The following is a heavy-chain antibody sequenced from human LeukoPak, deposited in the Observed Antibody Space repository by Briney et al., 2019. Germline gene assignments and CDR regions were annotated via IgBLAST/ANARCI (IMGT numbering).Heavy chain of an antibody. D-gene: IGHD3-10*01. J-gene: IGHJ4*02. V-gene: IGHV3-49*03. CDR1: GFTFGDYA. Sequence: PGRSLRLSCTASGFTFGDYAMSWFRQAPGKGLEWVGFIRSKAYGGTTEYAASVKGRFTISRDDSKSIAYLQMNSLKTEDTAVYYCTRDLYYGSGSPPIVPFDYWGQGTLVTVSS. CDR3: TRDLYYGSGSPPIVPFDY. CDR2: IRSKAYGGTT.